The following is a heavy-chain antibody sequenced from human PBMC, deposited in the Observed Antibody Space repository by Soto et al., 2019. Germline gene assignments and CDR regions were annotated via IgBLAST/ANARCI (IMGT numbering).Heavy chain of an antibody. CDR1: GFTFSSYW. CDR2: IKQDGSEK. CDR3: ARYHYYGSGSYSTFPDY. J-gene: IGHJ4*02. V-gene: IGHV3-7*03. Sequence: EVQLVESGGGLVQPGGSLRLSCAASGFTFSSYWMSWVRQAPGKGLEWVANIKQDGSEKYYVDSVKGRFTISRDNAKNSLYLQMNSLRAEDTAVYYCARYHYYGSGSYSTFPDYWGQGTLVTVSS. D-gene: IGHD3-10*01.